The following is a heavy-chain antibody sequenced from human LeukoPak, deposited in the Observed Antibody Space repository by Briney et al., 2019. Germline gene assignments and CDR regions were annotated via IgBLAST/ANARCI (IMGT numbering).Heavy chain of an antibody. CDR1: GYTFINNW. J-gene: IGHJ4*02. Sequence: ASVKVSCKASGYTFINNWMHWVRQAPGQGLEWVGLINPTGTTTLYAQKFQGRVTLTRDMSTSTDYMELRSLKSEDTAVYYCARAELVPPGLDYWGQGTLVTVSS. D-gene: IGHD6-13*01. CDR2: INPTGTTT. V-gene: IGHV1-46*01. CDR3: ARAELVPPGLDY.